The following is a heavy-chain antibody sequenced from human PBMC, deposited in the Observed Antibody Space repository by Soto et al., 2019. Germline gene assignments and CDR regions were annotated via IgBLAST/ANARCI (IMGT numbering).Heavy chain of an antibody. V-gene: IGHV4-34*01. CDR2: INHSGST. D-gene: IGHD7-27*01. J-gene: IGHJ4*02. CDR1: GGSFSGYY. CDR3: ARGWGRILDY. Sequence: QVQLQQWGAGLLKPSEPLSLTCAVYGGSFSGYYWNWIRQPPGKGLEWIGEINHSGSTNYNPSLKSRVTFSVDTSKNPFPLKLSTVAAADTAVYYGARGWGRILDYWGQGTLVTVSS.